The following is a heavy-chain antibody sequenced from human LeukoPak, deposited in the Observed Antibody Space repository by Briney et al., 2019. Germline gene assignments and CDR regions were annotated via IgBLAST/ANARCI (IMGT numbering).Heavy chain of an antibody. CDR1: GFTFDDYA. CDR3: ARGTGLRFLEWLLGY. V-gene: IGHV3-9*01. CDR2: ISWNSATI. J-gene: IGHJ4*02. Sequence: GGSLRLSCAASGFTFDDYAMHWVRQGPGKGLEWVSGISWNSATIGYADSVKGRFTISRDNSKNTLYLQMNSLRAEDTAVYYCARGTGLRFLEWLLGYWGQGTLVTVSS. D-gene: IGHD3-3*01.